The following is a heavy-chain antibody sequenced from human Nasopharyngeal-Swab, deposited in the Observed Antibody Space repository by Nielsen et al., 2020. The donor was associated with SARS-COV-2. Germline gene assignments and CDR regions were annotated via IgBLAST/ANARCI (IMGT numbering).Heavy chain of an antibody. CDR1: GGSISSYY. Sequence: SETLSLTCTVSGGSISSYYWSWIRQPAGKGLEWIGYIYYSGSTNYNPSLKSRVTISVDTSKNQFSLKLSSVTAADTAVYYCARHSSSSLSPSFDYYYGMDVWGQGTTVTVSS. J-gene: IGHJ6*02. CDR3: ARHSSSSLSPSFDYYYGMDV. CDR2: IYYSGST. D-gene: IGHD6-6*01. V-gene: IGHV4-59*08.